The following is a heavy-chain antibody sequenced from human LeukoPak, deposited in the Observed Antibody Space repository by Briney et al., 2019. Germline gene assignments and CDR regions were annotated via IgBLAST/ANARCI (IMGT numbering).Heavy chain of an antibody. Sequence: TSETLSLTCAVYGGSFSSYYWSWIRQPPGKGLEWIGEINHSGSTTYKPSLKSRVTISVDTSKTQFSLKLSSVTAADTAVYYCARGRGRGVLITTSRRSFWFDSWGQGTLVTVSS. CDR3: ARGRGRGVLITTSRRSFWFDS. D-gene: IGHD3-22*01. CDR2: INHSGST. V-gene: IGHV4-34*01. J-gene: IGHJ5*01. CDR1: GGSFSSYY.